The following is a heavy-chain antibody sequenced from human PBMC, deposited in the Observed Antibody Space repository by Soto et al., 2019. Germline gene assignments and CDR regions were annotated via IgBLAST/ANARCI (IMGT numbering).Heavy chain of an antibody. Sequence: GASVKVSCKASGGTFSSYAISWVRQAPGQGLEWMGGIIPIFGTANYAQKFQGRVTITADESTSTAYMELSSLRSEDTAVYYCARHQPRYCSGGSCPNWFDPWGQGTLVTVPQ. D-gene: IGHD2-15*01. CDR2: IIPIFGTA. CDR3: ARHQPRYCSGGSCPNWFDP. V-gene: IGHV1-69*13. J-gene: IGHJ5*02. CDR1: GGTFSSYA.